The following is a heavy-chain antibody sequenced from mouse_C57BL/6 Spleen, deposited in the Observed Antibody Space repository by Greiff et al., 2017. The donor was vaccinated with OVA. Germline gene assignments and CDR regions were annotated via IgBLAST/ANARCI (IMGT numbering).Heavy chain of an antibody. Sequence: VQVVESGPELVKPGASVKLSCKASGYTFTSYDINWVKQRPGQGLEWIGWIYPRDGSTKYNEKFKGKATLTVDTSSSTAYMELHSLTSEDSAVYFCARRDYYGSSYLYYFDYWGQGTTLTVSS. CDR2: IYPRDGST. CDR1: GYTFTSYD. V-gene: IGHV1-85*01. CDR3: ARRDYYGSSYLYYFDY. D-gene: IGHD1-1*01. J-gene: IGHJ2*01.